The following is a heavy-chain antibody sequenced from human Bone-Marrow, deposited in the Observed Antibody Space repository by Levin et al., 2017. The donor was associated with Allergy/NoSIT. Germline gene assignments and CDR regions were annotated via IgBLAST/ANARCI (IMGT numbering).Heavy chain of an antibody. Sequence: PGGSLRLSCAASGFIFSSYGMHWVRQAPGKGLEWVAVIWYDGSNKYYADSVKGRFTISRDNSKNTLSLQMNSLRAEDTAVYYCARDPISQLLDYYFDYWGQGTLVTVSS. CDR2: IWYDGSNK. CDR1: GFIFSSYG. V-gene: IGHV3-33*01. CDR3: ARDPISQLLDYYFDY. D-gene: IGHD2-2*01. J-gene: IGHJ4*02.